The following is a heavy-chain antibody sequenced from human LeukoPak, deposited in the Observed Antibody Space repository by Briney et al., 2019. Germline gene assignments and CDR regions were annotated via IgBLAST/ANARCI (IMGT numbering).Heavy chain of an antibody. V-gene: IGHV4-61*02. CDR2: IYTSGST. CDR3: ARDISAPDYGDYLFDY. D-gene: IGHD4-17*01. CDR1: DGSISSGFYY. J-gene: IGHJ4*02. Sequence: PSETLSLTCTVSDGSISSGFYYWSWIRQPAGKGLEWIGRIYTSGSTKYNSSLKSRVTISVDTSKNQFSLKLSSVTAADTAVYYCARDISAPDYGDYLFDYWGQGTLVTVSS.